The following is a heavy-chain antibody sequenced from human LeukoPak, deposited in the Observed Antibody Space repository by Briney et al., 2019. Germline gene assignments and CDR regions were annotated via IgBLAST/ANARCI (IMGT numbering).Heavy chain of an antibody. V-gene: IGHV1-69*13. Sequence: ASVKVSCKASGGTFSSYAISWVRQAPGQGLEWMGGIVPIFGTANYAQKFQGRVTITADESTSTAYMELSSLRSEDTAVYYCARVDVDTAMVNRPVGPYYYYGMDVWGQGTTVTVSS. CDR1: GGTFSSYA. D-gene: IGHD5-18*01. CDR3: ARVDVDTAMVNRPVGPYYYYGMDV. CDR2: IVPIFGTA. J-gene: IGHJ6*02.